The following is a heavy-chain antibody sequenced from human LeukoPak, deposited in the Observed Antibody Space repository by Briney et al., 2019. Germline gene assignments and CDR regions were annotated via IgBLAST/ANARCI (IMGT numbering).Heavy chain of an antibody. CDR2: IYYSGST. V-gene: IGHV4-59*01. D-gene: IGHD6-6*01. J-gene: IGHJ5*02. Sequence: SETLSLTCTVSGGSISSYYWSWIRQPPGKGLEWIGYIYYSGSTNYNPSLKSRVTISVDTSKNQFSLKLSSVTAADTAVYYCAKALYSSSYWFDPWGQGTLVTVSS. CDR1: GGSISSYY. CDR3: AKALYSSSYWFDP.